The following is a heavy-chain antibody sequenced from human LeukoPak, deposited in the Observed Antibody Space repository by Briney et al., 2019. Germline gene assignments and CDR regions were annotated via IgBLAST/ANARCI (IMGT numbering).Heavy chain of an antibody. J-gene: IGHJ3*02. V-gene: IGHV4-59*01. CDR3: AGYGSGSGAFDI. D-gene: IGHD3-10*01. Sequence: SETLSLTCTVSGGSISSYYWSWIRQPPGNGLEWIGYIYYSGSTNYNPSLKSRVTISVDTSKNQFSLKLSSVTAADTAVYYCAGYGSGSGAFDIWGQGTMVTVSS. CDR2: IYYSGST. CDR1: GGSISSYY.